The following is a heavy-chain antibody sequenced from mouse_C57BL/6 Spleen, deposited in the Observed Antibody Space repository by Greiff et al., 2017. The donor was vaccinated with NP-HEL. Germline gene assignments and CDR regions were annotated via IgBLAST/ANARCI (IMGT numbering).Heavy chain of an antibody. CDR2: INYDGSST. D-gene: IGHD2-1*01. V-gene: IGHV5-16*01. J-gene: IGHJ4*01. Sequence: DVKLVESEGGLVQPGSSMKLSCTASGFTFSDYYMAWVRQVPEKGLEWVANINYDGSSTYYLDSLKSRFIISRDNAKNILYLQMSSLKSEDTATYYCARDLGRDGNPFYAMDYWGQGTSVTVSS. CDR3: ARDLGRDGNPFYAMDY. CDR1: GFTFSDYY.